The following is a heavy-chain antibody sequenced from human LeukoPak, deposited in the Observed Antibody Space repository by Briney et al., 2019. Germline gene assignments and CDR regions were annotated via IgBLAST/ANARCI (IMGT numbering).Heavy chain of an antibody. V-gene: IGHV3-21*01. Sequence: GGSLRLSCVASGFTFSTYSMNWVRQAPGKGLEWVSSISSSSSYIYYADSVKGRFTISRDNAKNSLYLQMNSLRAEDTAVYYCARDSVDTDDPWGRGTLVTVSS. CDR1: GFTFSTYS. CDR3: ARDSVDTDDP. CDR2: ISSSSSYI. J-gene: IGHJ5*02. D-gene: IGHD5-18*01.